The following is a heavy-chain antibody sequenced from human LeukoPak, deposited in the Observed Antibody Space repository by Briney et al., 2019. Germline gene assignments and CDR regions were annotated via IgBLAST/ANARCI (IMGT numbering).Heavy chain of an antibody. CDR1: GFTFSSYS. V-gene: IGHV3-21*01. CDR3: ASGCSSTSCYPY. D-gene: IGHD2-2*01. Sequence: GGSLRLSCAASGFTFSSYSMNWVRQAPGKGLEWVSSISSSSSYIYYADSVKGRFTISRDNAKNSLYLQMNSLRAEDTAVYYCASGCSSTSCYPYWGQGTLVTVSS. CDR2: ISSSSSYI. J-gene: IGHJ4*02.